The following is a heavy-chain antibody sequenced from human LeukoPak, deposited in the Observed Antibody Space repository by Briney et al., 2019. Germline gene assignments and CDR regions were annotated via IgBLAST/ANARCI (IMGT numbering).Heavy chain of an antibody. V-gene: IGHV4-34*01. J-gene: IGHJ6*03. CDR1: GGSFSGSY. CDR2: INHSGST. Sequence: SETLSLTCAVYGGSFSGSYWSWIRQPPGKGLEWIGEINHSGSTNYNPSLKRRVTISVDTSKNQFCLKLSSVTAADTAVYYCARGMVRGVIAHSYYMDVWGKGTTVTVSS. D-gene: IGHD3-10*01. CDR3: ARGMVRGVIAHSYYMDV.